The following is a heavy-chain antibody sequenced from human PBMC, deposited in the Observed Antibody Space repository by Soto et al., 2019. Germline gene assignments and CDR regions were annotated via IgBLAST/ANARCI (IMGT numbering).Heavy chain of an antibody. D-gene: IGHD2-2*01. Sequence: GASVKVSCKASGGTFSSYAISWVRQAPGQGLEWMGGIIPIFGTANYAQKFQGRVTITADESTSTAYMELSSLRSEDTAVYYCASSRVPAAIPSWFDPWGQGTLVTVSS. J-gene: IGHJ5*02. CDR2: IIPIFGTA. V-gene: IGHV1-69*13. CDR3: ASSRVPAAIPSWFDP. CDR1: GGTFSSYA.